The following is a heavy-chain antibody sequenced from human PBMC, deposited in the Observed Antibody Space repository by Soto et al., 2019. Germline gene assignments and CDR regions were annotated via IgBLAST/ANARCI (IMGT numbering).Heavy chain of an antibody. V-gene: IGHV4-39*01. Sequence: SETLSLTCTVSGCSISSSSYYWCWILQPPGKGLEWIGSIYYSGSTYYNPSLKSRVTISVDTSKNQFSLKLSSVTAADTAVYYCARLLSFEVPRAYRAQGTLVPVSS. CDR2: IYYSGST. CDR3: ARLLSFEVPRAY. CDR1: GCSISSSSYY. D-gene: IGHD2-21*01. J-gene: IGHJ4*02.